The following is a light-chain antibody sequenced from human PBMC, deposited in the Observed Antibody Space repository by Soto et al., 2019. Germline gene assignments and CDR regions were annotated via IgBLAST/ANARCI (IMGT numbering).Light chain of an antibody. V-gene: IGKV3-15*01. CDR2: GAA. CDR3: QQYHNWPA. J-gene: IGKJ1*01. CDR1: QSVFSS. Sequence: DIVITQSPVTLSVSPGERATLSCRASQSVFSSLAWYQQKPGQAPRLLIYGAATMATGIPARFSGSGSGTEFTLTISSLQSEDVAIYYCQQYHNWPAFGQGTKLELK.